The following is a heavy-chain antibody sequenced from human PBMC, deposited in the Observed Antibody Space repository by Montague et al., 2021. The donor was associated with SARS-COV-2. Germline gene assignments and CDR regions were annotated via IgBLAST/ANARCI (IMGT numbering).Heavy chain of an antibody. J-gene: IGHJ4*02. Sequence: LSLTCAVYGGSFSGYYWSWIRQAPGKGLEWVSAISGSGGSTYYADSVKGRFTISRDNSENTLYLQMNNLRAEDTAVYYCANRGIAAAGSYRYYFDYWGQGTLVTVSS. CDR3: ANRGIAAAGSYRYYFDY. CDR2: ISGSGGST. V-gene: IGHV3-23*01. D-gene: IGHD6-13*01. CDR1: GGSFSGYY.